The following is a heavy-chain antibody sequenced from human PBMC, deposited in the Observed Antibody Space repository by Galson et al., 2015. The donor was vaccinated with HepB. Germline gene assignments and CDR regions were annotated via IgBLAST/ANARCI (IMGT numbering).Heavy chain of an antibody. D-gene: IGHD5-12*01. V-gene: IGHV3-64*01. CDR3: ARDKWLRGGPFDY. J-gene: IGHJ4*02. CDR1: GFTFSSYA. Sequence: SLRLSCAASGFTFSSYAMHWVRQAPGKGLEYVSAISSNGGSTYYANSVKGRFTISRDNSKNTLYLQMGSLRAEDMAVYYCARDKWLRGGPFDYWGQGTLVTVSS. CDR2: ISSNGGST.